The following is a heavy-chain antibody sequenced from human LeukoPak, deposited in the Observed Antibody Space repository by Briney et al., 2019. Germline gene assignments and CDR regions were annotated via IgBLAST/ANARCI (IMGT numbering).Heavy chain of an antibody. Sequence: PSETLSLTCTVSGGSISDYYWTWIRQSPGTGLEWIGYMDYSGSTAYNPSLKSRVTISIDMSKKQFSLELSSVTAADTAIYFCARRKRGSGGPFVYWGQGTLVTVSS. V-gene: IGHV4-59*08. CDR3: ARRKRGSGGPFVY. D-gene: IGHD6-19*01. J-gene: IGHJ4*02. CDR2: MDYSGST. CDR1: GGSISDYY.